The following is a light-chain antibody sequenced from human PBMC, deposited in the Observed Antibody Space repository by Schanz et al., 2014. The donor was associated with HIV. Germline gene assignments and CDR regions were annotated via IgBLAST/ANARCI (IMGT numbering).Light chain of an antibody. CDR2: EVS. V-gene: IGLV2-8*01. CDR3: SSKRSGDTTPFV. J-gene: IGLJ1*01. Sequence: QSALTQPPSASGSPGQSVTISCTGTSSDVGGYNYVSWYQQHPGKAPKLMIYEVSERPSGVPDRFSGSKSGNTASLTVSGLQADDEADYYCSSKRSGDTTPFVFGSGTKLTVL. CDR1: SSDVGGYNY.